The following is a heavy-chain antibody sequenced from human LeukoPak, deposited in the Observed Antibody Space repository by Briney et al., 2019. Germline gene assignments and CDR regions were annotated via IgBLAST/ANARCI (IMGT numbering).Heavy chain of an antibody. D-gene: IGHD3-16*01. V-gene: IGHV3-15*01. J-gene: IGHJ4*02. CDR1: GSTFSNAW. CDR2: IKSKNDGGTT. Sequence: TGGSLRLSCAASGSTFSNAWMTWVRQAPGKGLEWVGHIKSKNDGGTTDYGAPVKGRFTISRDDSKNTLYLQMSSLKTEDTAVYYCAAERFYVFAYWGQGTLVTVSS. CDR3: AAERFYVFAY.